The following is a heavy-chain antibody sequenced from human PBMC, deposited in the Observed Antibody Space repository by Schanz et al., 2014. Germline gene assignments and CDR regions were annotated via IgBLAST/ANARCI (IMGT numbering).Heavy chain of an antibody. V-gene: IGHV1-18*01. J-gene: IGHJ6*02. CDR2: ICAFDDKT. CDR1: GYSFTTYG. Sequence: QVQLVQSAPEVKKPGASVKVSCKASGYSFTTYGLNWVRQAPGQGPEWMGWICAFDDKTAYAQNFQGSLTVTRDTSTSTVNMELRSLISDDTAVDYCVRDAGWAFGDYHGMDVWGQGTSVTVSS. CDR3: VRDAGWAFGDYHGMDV. D-gene: IGHD3-10*01.